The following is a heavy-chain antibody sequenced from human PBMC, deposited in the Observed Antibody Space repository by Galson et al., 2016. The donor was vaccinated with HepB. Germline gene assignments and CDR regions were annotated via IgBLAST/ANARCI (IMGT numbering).Heavy chain of an antibody. J-gene: IGHJ5*02. D-gene: IGHD1-26*01. CDR2: IYHSGTT. V-gene: IGHV4-59*01. CDR3: ARGSESIVGAWFDP. Sequence: SETLSLTCTVSGGSISSYYWTWIRQPPGKGLEWIGHIYHSGTTNFNPSLKSRVTISVDTSKNQFPLKLNSVTAADTAVYFCARGSESIVGAWFDPWGQGTLVTVSS. CDR1: GGSISSYY.